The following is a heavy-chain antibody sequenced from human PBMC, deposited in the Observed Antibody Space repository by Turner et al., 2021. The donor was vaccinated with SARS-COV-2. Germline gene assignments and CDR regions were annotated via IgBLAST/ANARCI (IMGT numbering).Heavy chain of an antibody. V-gene: IGHV1-24*01. J-gene: IGHJ5*02. CDR1: GYTLTELS. CDR2: FDPEDGET. D-gene: IGHD2-2*01. Sequence: QVQLVQSGAEVKKPGASVKVSCTLSGYTLTELSMYWVRQAPGKGPEWMGGFDPEDGETIYDKNFQGRVTMTEDTSTDTAYMELSSLRSEDTAVYFCATGYQLRVNWFDPWGQGTLVTVSS. CDR3: ATGYQLRVNWFDP.